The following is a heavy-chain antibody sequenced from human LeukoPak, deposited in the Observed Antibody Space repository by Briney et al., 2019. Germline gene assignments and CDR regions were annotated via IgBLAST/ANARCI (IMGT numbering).Heavy chain of an antibody. CDR1: GFTFSSYA. V-gene: IGHV3-23*01. D-gene: IGHD2-2*01. CDR3: AKDLDVVVDY. Sequence: GGSLRLSCVASGFTFSSYAMSWVRQAPGKGLEWVSAISGSGGSTYYADSVKGRFTISRDNSKNTLYLQMNSLRAEDTAVYCCAKDLDVVVDYRGQGTLVTVSS. CDR2: ISGSGGST. J-gene: IGHJ4*02.